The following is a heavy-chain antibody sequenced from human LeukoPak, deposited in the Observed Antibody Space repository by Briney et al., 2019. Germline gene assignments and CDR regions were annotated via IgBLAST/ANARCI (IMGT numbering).Heavy chain of an antibody. V-gene: IGHV4-30-4*01. J-gene: IGHJ3*02. CDR2: MYYSGST. Sequence: SQTLSLTCTVSGGSISSGDYYWSWIRQPPGKGLEWIAYMYYSGSTYYNPSLKSRVTMSVYTSKNQFSLKLSSVTAADTAVYYCARSDYDILTGYYWPSAFDIWGQGTMVTVSS. CDR3: ARSDYDILTGYYWPSAFDI. D-gene: IGHD3-9*01. CDR1: GGSISSGDYY.